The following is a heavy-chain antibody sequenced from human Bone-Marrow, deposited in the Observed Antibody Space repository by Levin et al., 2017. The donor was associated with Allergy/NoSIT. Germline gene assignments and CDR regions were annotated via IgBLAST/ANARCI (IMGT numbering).Heavy chain of an antibody. J-gene: IGHJ4*02. Sequence: NPSETLSLTCTVSGGSISSSSYYWGWIRQPPGKGLEWIGSIYYSGSTYYNPSLKSRVTISVDTSKNQFSLKLSSVTAADTATYYCARHYSSSWYAFDYWGQGTLVTASS. CDR3: ARHYSSSWYAFDY. V-gene: IGHV4-39*01. CDR1: GGSISSSSYY. D-gene: IGHD6-13*01. CDR2: IYYSGST.